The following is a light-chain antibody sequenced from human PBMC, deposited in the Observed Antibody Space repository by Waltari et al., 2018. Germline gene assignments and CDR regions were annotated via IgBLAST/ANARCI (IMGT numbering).Light chain of an antibody. CDR2: GKN. CDR1: SLRSYY. Sequence: SSELTQDPAVSVALGQTVRITCQGDSLRSYYASWYQQKPGQAPVLGIYGKNNLPSGIPDRCAGSSSGNTASLTITGAQAEDEADYYCNSRDSSGNHLKVFGGGTKLTVL. CDR3: NSRDSSGNHLKV. V-gene: IGLV3-19*01. J-gene: IGLJ2*01.